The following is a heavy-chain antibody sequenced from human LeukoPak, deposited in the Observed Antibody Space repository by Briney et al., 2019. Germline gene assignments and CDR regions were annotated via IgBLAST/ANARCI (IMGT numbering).Heavy chain of an antibody. D-gene: IGHD2-15*01. CDR1: GGSFSGYY. V-gene: IGHV4-34*01. CDR3: ARRAKAICSGGSCYYYYYYMDV. J-gene: IGHJ6*03. CDR2: INHSGST. Sequence: SETLSLTCAVYGGSFSGYYWSWIRQPPGKGLEWIGEINHSGSTNYNPSLKSRVTISVDTSKNQFSLKLSSVTAADTAVYYCARRAKAICSGGSCYYYYYYMDVWGKGTTVTISS.